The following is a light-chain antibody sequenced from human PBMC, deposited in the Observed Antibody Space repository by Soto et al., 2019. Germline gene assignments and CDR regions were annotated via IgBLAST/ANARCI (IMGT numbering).Light chain of an antibody. Sequence: QSVLTQPPSVSGAPGQRVTISCTGSSCNIGAGYDVHWYLQLPGTAPKLLIYGNSNRPSGVPDRFSGSKSGTSASLAITGLQAEDEADYYCQSYDSSLSGFYVFGTGTKVTVL. CDR1: SCNIGAGYD. CDR3: QSYDSSLSGFYV. J-gene: IGLJ1*01. V-gene: IGLV1-40*01. CDR2: GNS.